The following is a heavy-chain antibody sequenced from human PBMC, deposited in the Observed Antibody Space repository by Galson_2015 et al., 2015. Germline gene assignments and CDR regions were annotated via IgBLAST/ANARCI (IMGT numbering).Heavy chain of an antibody. CDR1: GFTFNNYP. CDR2: VSASGTGT. V-gene: IGHV3-23*01. Sequence: SLRLSCAASGFTFNNYPMSWVRQAPGKGLEWVLAVSASGTGTHYADSVRGRFTISRDNSKNTLYLQMNSLRVEDTAVYYCAKRPEAADGNWFFDLWGRGALVTVSS. D-gene: IGHD6-13*01. CDR3: AKRPEAADGNWFFDL. J-gene: IGHJ2*01.